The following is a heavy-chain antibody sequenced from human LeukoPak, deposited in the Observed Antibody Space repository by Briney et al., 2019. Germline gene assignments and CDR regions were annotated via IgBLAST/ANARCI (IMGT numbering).Heavy chain of an antibody. Sequence: PGESLRLSCVASGFTFEDYGMSWVRQVPGKGLEWVSNINWSGERIGYADSAKGRFTISRDNAKNTVYLQMNSLRAEDTAVYYCARDSGGQWLVLFDYWGQGTLVTVSS. CDR2: INWSGERI. V-gene: IGHV3-20*04. D-gene: IGHD6-19*01. CDR1: GFTFEDYG. CDR3: ARDSGGQWLVLFDY. J-gene: IGHJ4*02.